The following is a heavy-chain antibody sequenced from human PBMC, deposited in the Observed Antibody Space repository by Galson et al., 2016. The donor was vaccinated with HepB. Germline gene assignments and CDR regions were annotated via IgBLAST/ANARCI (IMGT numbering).Heavy chain of an antibody. V-gene: IGHV3-7*03. CDR1: GFTSTTYW. J-gene: IGHJ2*01. CDR2: INHGGSVA. CDR3: VRENWHFDL. Sequence: SLRLSCAASGFTSTTYWMDWVRQAPGKGLEWVANINHGGSVAYYVDSVKGRFTISRDNAKNSLYLQMNSLRDEDTAVYYCVRENWHFDLWGRGTLVTVSS.